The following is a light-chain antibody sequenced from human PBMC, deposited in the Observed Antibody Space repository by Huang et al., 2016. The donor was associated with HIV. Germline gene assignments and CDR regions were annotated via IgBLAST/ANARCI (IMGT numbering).Light chain of an antibody. V-gene: IGKV3-11*01. CDR2: DAS. CDR3: QQRSNSFLT. Sequence: EIVLTQSPATLSLSPGERATLSRRASQSVSSYLAWYQQKPGQEPRLLIYDASNRATGIPARFSGSGSGTDFTLTISSLEPEDFAVYYCQQRSNSFLTFGGGTKVEIK. J-gene: IGKJ4*01. CDR1: QSVSSY.